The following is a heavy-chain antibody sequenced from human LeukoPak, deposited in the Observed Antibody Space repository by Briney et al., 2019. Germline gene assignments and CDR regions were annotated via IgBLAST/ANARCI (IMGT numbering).Heavy chain of an antibody. CDR3: ARGGPRQNWFDP. CDR2: INPSGGST. J-gene: IGHJ5*02. Sequence: ASVKVSCKASAYTFTSYYMHWVRQAPGQGLEWMGIINPSGGSTSYAQKLQGRVTMTRDTSTSTVYVELSSLRSEDRAVYYCARGGPRQNWFDPWGQGTLVTVSS. CDR1: AYTFTSYY. V-gene: IGHV1-46*04.